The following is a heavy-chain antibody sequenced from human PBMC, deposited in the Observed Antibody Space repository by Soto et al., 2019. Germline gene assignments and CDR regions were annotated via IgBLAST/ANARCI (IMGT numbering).Heavy chain of an antibody. J-gene: IGHJ5*02. Sequence: SETLSLTCTVSGGSISNFYWSWIRQPPGKGLEWIGYIYYSGSTNYNPSLKSRVTISVDTSKNQFSLKLSSVTAADTAVYYCARGGYDILTGYPRENWFDPWGQGTLVTVSS. V-gene: IGHV4-59*01. CDR2: IYYSGST. D-gene: IGHD3-9*01. CDR1: GGSISNFY. CDR3: ARGGYDILTGYPRENWFDP.